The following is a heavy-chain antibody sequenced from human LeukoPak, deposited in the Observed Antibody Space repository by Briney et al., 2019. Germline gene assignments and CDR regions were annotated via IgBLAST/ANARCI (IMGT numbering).Heavy chain of an antibody. CDR2: ISSSSSYI. Sequence: GGSLRLSCAASGFTFSSYSMNRVRQAPGKGLEWVSSISSSSSYIYYADSVKGRFTISRDNAKNSLYLQMNSLRAEDTAVYYCAREERWLRPPKRYYYYGMDVWGQGTTVTVSS. D-gene: IGHD5-24*01. CDR1: GFTFSSYS. CDR3: AREERWLRPPKRYYYYGMDV. J-gene: IGHJ6*02. V-gene: IGHV3-21*01.